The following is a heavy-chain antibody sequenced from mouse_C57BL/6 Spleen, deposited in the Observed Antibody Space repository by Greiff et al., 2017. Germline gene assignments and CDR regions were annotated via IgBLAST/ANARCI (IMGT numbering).Heavy chain of an antibody. Sequence: QVQLQQPGAELVKPGASVKLSCKASGYTFTSYWMHWVKQRPGQGLEWIGMIHPNSGSTNYNEQFKSKATLTVDKSSSTAYMQLSSLTSEDSAVYYCARFLDYYGSSPWYFDVWGTGTTVTVSS. D-gene: IGHD1-1*01. CDR1: GYTFTSYW. CDR3: ARFLDYYGSSPWYFDV. J-gene: IGHJ1*03. V-gene: IGHV1-64*01. CDR2: IHPNSGST.